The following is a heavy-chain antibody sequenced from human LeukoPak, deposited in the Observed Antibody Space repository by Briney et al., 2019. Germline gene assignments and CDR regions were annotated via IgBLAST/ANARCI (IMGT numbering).Heavy chain of an antibody. CDR1: GFIFSHHG. V-gene: IGHV3-48*04. CDR2: IRADAVTT. D-gene: IGHD3-22*01. J-gene: IGHJ3*02. CDR3: ARDHHRRLYDSQARDTFDI. Sequence: PGGSLRLSCATSGFIFSHHGMNWVRQAPGKGLEWVSGIRADAVTTYYADSVKGRFIISRDNAKNSLYLQMNSLRAEDTALYYCARDHHRRLYDSQARDTFDIWGQGTMVTVSS.